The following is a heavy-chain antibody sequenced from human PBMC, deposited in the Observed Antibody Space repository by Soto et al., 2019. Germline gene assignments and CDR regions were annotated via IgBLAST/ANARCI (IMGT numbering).Heavy chain of an antibody. J-gene: IGHJ3*02. CDR1: GGSISRGGYS. V-gene: IGHV4-30-2*01. Sequence: PSETLSLTCAGSGGSISRGGYSWSWIRQPPGKGLEWIGYIYHSGSTYYNPSLKSRVTISVDRSKNQFSLKLSSVTAADTAVYYCARAGTYYYDSSGYYWASDIWGQGTMVTLSS. CDR2: IYHSGST. D-gene: IGHD3-22*01. CDR3: ARAGTYYYDSSGYYWASDI.